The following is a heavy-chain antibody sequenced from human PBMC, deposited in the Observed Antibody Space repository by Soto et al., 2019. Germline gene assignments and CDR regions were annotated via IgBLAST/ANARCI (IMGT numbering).Heavy chain of an antibody. CDR3: ARLVYDTRLNYMYFDF. Sequence: NPSETLSLTCAVSGVSLTSGNWWTWVRRSPQRGLEYIGEIFHDGTANYYPSFERRVAMSVDTSRNQFSLKLTSVTAADTAVYFCARLVYDTRLNYMYFDFWGPGTLVTVSS. J-gene: IGHJ4*02. CDR1: GVSLTSGNW. D-gene: IGHD3-10*01. CDR2: IFHDGTA. V-gene: IGHV4-4*02.